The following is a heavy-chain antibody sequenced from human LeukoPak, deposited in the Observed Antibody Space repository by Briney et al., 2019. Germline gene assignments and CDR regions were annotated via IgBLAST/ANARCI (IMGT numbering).Heavy chain of an antibody. CDR1: AGSISSSYYH. D-gene: IGHD3-22*01. CDR2: IYYTGST. J-gene: IGHJ4*02. CDR3: ARIWAYDNSGHYPLDY. Sequence: SETLSLTCSVPAGSISSSYYHWAWIRQPPGKGLEWIGNIYYTGSTYYNPSLKSRATISIDRSENQFSLKMSSVTAADTAVYYCARIWAYDNSGHYPLDYWGQGSLVTVSS. V-gene: IGHV4-39*01.